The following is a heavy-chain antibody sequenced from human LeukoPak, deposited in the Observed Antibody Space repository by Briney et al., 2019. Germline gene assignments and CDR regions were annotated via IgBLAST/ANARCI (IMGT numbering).Heavy chain of an antibody. D-gene: IGHD6-13*01. CDR3: ARGEVSSLGAFDI. J-gene: IGHJ3*02. V-gene: IGHV1-69*05. Sequence: GGSLRLSCAASGFTFSSYAISWVRQAPGQGLEWMGGIIPIFGTANYAQKFQGRVTITTDESTSTAYMELSSLRSEDTAVYYCARGEVSSLGAFDIWGQGTMVTVSS. CDR2: IIPIFGTA. CDR1: GFTFSSYA.